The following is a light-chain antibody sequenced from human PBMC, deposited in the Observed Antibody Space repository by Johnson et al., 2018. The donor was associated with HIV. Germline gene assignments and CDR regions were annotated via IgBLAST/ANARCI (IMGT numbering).Light chain of an antibody. CDR1: SSNIGKNY. J-gene: IGLJ1*01. Sequence: QSVLTQPPSVSAAPRQKVTISCSGSSSNIGKNYVSWYRHLPGTAPKLLIYDNDKRPSGIPDRFSASKSGSSATLGITGLQTGAEADYYCATWDSSLSAYVFGPGTKGTIL. CDR3: ATWDSSLSAYV. V-gene: IGLV1-51*01. CDR2: DND.